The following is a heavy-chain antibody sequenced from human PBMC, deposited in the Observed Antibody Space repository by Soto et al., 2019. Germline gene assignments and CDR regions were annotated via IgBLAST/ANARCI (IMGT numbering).Heavy chain of an antibody. CDR2: IYHSGST. Sequence: SETLSLTCAVSGGSISSGGYSWSWIRQPPGKGLEWIGYIYHSGSTYYNPSLKSRVTISVDRSKNQFSLKLSSVTAADTAVYSCARAPFYYDSSGYSLQFDYRAQQTL. CDR1: GGSISSGGYS. V-gene: IGHV4-30-2*01. D-gene: IGHD3-22*01. J-gene: IGHJ4*02. CDR3: ARAPFYYDSSGYSLQFDY.